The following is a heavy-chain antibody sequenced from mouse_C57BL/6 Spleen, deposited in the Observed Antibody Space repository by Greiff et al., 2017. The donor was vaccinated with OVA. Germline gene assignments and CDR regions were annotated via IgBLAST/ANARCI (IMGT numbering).Heavy chain of an antibody. CDR3: ARVYYDYDGYAMDY. CDR2: IDPSDSET. Sequence: VQLQQPGAELVRPGSSVKLSCKASGCTFTSYWMHWVKQRPIQGLEWIGNIDPSDSETHYNQKFKDKATLTVDKSSSTAYMQLSSLTSEDSAVYYCARVYYDYDGYAMDYWGQGTSVTVSS. J-gene: IGHJ4*01. CDR1: GCTFTSYW. V-gene: IGHV1-52*01. D-gene: IGHD2-4*01.